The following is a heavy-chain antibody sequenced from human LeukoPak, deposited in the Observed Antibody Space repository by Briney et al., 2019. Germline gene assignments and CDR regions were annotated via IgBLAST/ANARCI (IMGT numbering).Heavy chain of an antibody. CDR1: GFTFDDYA. Sequence: GRSLRLSCAASGFTFDDYAMHWVRQAPGKGLEWVSGISWNSGSIGYADSVKGRFTISRDNVKNSLYLQMDSLRAEDAAVYYCTRGRISCNNVRCHRGWFGPWGQGTLVAVSS. D-gene: IGHD2-8*01. CDR2: ISWNSGSI. J-gene: IGHJ5*02. CDR3: TRGRISCNNVRCHRGWFGP. V-gene: IGHV3-9*01.